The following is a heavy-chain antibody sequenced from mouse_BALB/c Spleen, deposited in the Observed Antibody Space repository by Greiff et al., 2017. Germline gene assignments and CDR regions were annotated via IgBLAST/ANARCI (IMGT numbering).Heavy chain of an antibody. V-gene: IGHV5-9-4*01. D-gene: IGHD2-3*01. J-gene: IGHJ3*01. Sequence: EVQRVESGGGLVKPGGSLKLSCAASGFTFSSYAMSWVRQSPEKRLEWVAEISSGGSYTYYPDTVTGRFTISRDNAKNTLYLEMSSLRSEDTAMYYCAREEDGYYGGFAYWGQGTLVTVSA. CDR3: AREEDGYYGGFAY. CDR1: GFTFSSYA. CDR2: ISSGGSYT.